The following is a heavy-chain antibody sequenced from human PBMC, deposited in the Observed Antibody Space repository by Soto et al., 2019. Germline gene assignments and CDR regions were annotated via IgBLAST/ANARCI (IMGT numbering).Heavy chain of an antibody. V-gene: IGHV4-34*01. CDR1: GGSFSDYC. J-gene: IGHJ4*02. Sequence: SETLSLTCAVYGGSFSDYCWSWIRQPPGKGLEWIGEINHSGSTNYNPSLKSRVTISVDTSKNQFSLKLSSVTAADTAVYYCARLGGGSGYSYGSPNQNFDYWGQGTLVTVSS. D-gene: IGHD5-18*01. CDR2: INHSGST. CDR3: ARLGGGSGYSYGSPNQNFDY.